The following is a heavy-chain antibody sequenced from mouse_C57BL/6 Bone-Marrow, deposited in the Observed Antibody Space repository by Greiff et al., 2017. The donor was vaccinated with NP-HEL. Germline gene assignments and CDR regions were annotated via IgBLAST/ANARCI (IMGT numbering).Heavy chain of an antibody. CDR1: GFSLTSYA. V-gene: IGHV2-9-1*01. D-gene: IGHD1-1*01. J-gene: IGHJ1*03. CDR3: ARNGRSSYLSWCFDV. CDR2: IWTGGGT. Sequence: VQLQESGPGLVAPSQSLSITCTVSGFSLTSYAISWVRQPPGKGLEWLGVIWTGGGTNYTSALQSRLSISKDNSKSQVFLKMNSLQTDDTARYYCARNGRSSYLSWCFDVWGTGTTVTVSS.